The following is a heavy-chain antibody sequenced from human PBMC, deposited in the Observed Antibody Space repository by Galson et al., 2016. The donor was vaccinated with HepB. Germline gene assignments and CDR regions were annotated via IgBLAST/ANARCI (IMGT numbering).Heavy chain of an antibody. V-gene: IGHV3-33*06. Sequence: SLRLSCAASGFTFSNYGMHWVRQAPGKGLEWVAVIWYDGSNKYYADSVKGRFTISRDNSKNTLYLQMDSLRAEDTAVYYCAKDGGQQLVRWERLRKVYYYYPMDVWGQGTTVTVSS. CDR3: AKDGGQQLVRWERLRKVYYYYPMDV. CDR2: IWYDGSNK. CDR1: GFTFSNYG. D-gene: IGHD6-13*01. J-gene: IGHJ6*02.